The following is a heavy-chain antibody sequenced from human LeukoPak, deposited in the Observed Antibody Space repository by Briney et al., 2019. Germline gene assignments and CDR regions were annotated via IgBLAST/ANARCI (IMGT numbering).Heavy chain of an antibody. V-gene: IGHV3-21*01. CDR2: ISSSSSYI. Sequence: GGSLRLSCAASRFTFSSYSMNGVRQAPGKGLEWVSSISSSSSYIYYADSVKGRFTISRDNAKNSLYLQMNSLRAEDTAVYYCARERDLYFDYWGQGTLVTVSS. CDR3: ARERDLYFDY. CDR1: RFTFSSYS. J-gene: IGHJ4*02.